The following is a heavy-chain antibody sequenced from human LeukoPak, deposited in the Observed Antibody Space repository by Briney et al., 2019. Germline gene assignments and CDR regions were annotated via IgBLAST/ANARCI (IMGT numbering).Heavy chain of an antibody. D-gene: IGHD1-26*01. Sequence: PSQTLSLTCAVSGGSISSGDYYWSWIRQPPGKGLEWIGYIYYSGSTYYNPSLKGRATISVDTSKNQFSLKLTSVTAADTAVYYCARAGATHWFDPWGQGTLVTVSS. CDR1: GGSISSGDYY. J-gene: IGHJ5*02. V-gene: IGHV4-30-4*08. CDR3: ARAGATHWFDP. CDR2: IYYSGST.